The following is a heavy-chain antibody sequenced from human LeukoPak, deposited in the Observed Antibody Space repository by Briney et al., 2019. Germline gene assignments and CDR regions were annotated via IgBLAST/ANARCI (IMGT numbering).Heavy chain of an antibody. J-gene: IGHJ6*03. CDR1: GFTFNSYG. CDR2: IRYDGSNK. V-gene: IGHV3-30*02. D-gene: IGHD6-13*01. CDR3: ARGSSSSWYIIYYYYYMDV. Sequence: QPGGSLRLSCAASGFTFNSYGMHWVRQAPGKGLEWVAFIRYDGSNKYYADSVKGRFTISRDNSKNTLYLQMNSLRAEDTAVYYCARGSSSSWYIIYYYYYMDVWGKGTTVTVSS.